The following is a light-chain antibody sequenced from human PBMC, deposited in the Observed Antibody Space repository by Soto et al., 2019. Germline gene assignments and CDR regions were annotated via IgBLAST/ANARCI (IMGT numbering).Light chain of an antibody. CDR2: DDT. Sequence: DIQMTQSPSTLSASVGDRVTITCRASQSISSWLARYQQKPGKAPKLLIYDDTILESGAPSRFSGSGSETEVTLTSISLQPDDFATYYCQQYNSYSPPAFGQGTKVEIK. CDR1: QSISSW. J-gene: IGKJ1*01. CDR3: QQYNSYSPPA. V-gene: IGKV1-5*01.